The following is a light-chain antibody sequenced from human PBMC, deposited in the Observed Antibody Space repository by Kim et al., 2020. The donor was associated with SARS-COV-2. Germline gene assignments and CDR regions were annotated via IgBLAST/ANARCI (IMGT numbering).Light chain of an antibody. Sequence: SYELTQPLSVSVALGQTARITCGGTNIGDKIVHWYQKKPGQAPVLVIYMDMNRPSGIPDRFSGSNSGNTATLTISRAQVGDESDYYCQVWDSRPIFGGGTQLTVL. V-gene: IGLV3-9*01. J-gene: IGLJ2*01. CDR1: NIGDKI. CDR3: QVWDSRPI. CDR2: MDM.